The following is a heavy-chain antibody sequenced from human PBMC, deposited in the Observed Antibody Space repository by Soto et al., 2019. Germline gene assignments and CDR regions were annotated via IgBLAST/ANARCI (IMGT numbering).Heavy chain of an antibody. Sequence: GAPVKVSCKASGYTFTGYYMHWVRQAPGQGPEWMGWINPNSGGTNYAQKFQGRVTMTRDTSISTAYMELSRLRSDDTAVYYCAREGSQLGDYYYYYGMDVWGQGTTVTVSS. V-gene: IGHV1-2*02. CDR2: INPNSGGT. CDR1: GYTFTGYY. CDR3: AREGSQLGDYYYYYGMDV. D-gene: IGHD6-13*01. J-gene: IGHJ6*02.